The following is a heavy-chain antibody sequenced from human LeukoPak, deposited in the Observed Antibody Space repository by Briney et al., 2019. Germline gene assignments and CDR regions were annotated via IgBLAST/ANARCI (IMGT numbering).Heavy chain of an antibody. CDR3: ARVVDTAMVYYFDY. D-gene: IGHD5-18*01. V-gene: IGHV4-59*01. Sequence: SETLSLTCTVSGGSISSYYWSWIQQPPGKGLEWIGYIYYSGSTNYNPSLKSRVTISVDTSKNQFSLKLSSVTAADTAVYYCARVVDTAMVYYFDYWGQGTLVTVSS. CDR2: IYYSGST. J-gene: IGHJ4*02. CDR1: GGSISSYY.